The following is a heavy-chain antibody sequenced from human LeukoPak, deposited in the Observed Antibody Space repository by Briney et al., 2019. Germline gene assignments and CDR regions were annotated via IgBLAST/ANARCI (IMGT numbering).Heavy chain of an antibody. CDR2: IIPIFGTA. Sequence: SVKVSCKASGGTFSSYAISWVRQAPGQGLEWMGGIIPIFGTANYAQKFQGRVTITTDESTSTAYMELSSLRSEDTAVYYCAREFYYYDSSGYRDAFDIWGQGTMVTFSS. CDR3: AREFYYYDSSGYRDAFDI. V-gene: IGHV1-69*05. CDR1: GGTFSSYA. J-gene: IGHJ3*02. D-gene: IGHD3-22*01.